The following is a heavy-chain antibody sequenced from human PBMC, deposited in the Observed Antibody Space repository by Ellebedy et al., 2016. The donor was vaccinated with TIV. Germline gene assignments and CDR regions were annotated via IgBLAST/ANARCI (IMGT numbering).Heavy chain of an antibody. CDR3: ARGSCSGDSCSFGYFYYYGLDV. CDR1: GDSISSNTY. D-gene: IGHD2-15*01. Sequence: SETLSLXCTVSGDSISSNTYWAWNRQPPGKGLEWIGEINYSANTNYNPSLKGRVTISIDTSKNQFSLKLNSVTAADTAVYYCARGSCSGDSCSFGYFYYYGLDVWGQGTTVTVSS. V-gene: IGHV4-39*07. CDR2: INYSANT. J-gene: IGHJ6*02.